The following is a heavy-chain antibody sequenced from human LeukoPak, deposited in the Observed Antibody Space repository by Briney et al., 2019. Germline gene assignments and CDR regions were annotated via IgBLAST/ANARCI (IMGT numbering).Heavy chain of an antibody. D-gene: IGHD5-18*01. CDR1: GYPFITYW. CDR3: ARGGYSYGYKLGIDY. CDR2: IYPDDSDI. J-gene: IGHJ4*02. V-gene: IGHV5-51*01. Sequence: GESLKISCEGSGYPFITYWIGWVRQMPGKGLEWMGIIYPDDSDIIYSPSFQGQVTISDDKSISTAYLHWSSLKDSDTAMYYCARGGYSYGYKLGIDYWGQGTLVTVSS.